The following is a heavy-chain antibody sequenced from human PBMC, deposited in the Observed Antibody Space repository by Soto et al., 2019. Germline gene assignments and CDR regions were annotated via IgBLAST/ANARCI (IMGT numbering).Heavy chain of an antibody. CDR1: GGSMSSYY. CDR3: ARADPDASVGY. J-gene: IGHJ4*02. CDR2: ISYSGST. V-gene: IGHV4-59*01. D-gene: IGHD2-15*01. Sequence: SETLSLTCTASGGSMSSYYWTWLRQSPGRGLEWIGYISYSGSTYYNPSLKSRVTISADTSKNQFSLRMNSMIAADTAVYYCARADPDASVGYWGQGTLVTVSS.